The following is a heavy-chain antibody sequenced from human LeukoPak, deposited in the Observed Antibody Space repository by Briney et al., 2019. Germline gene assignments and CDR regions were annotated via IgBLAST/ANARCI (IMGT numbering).Heavy chain of an antibody. V-gene: IGHV3-43D*03. Sequence: GGSLRLSCAACGFTFDDYAMHWVRQAPGKGLEWVSLISWDGGSTYYADSVKGRFTISRDNSKNSLYLQMNSLRAEDTALYYCAKAPYYYDSSGYPDYWGQGTLVTVSS. CDR2: ISWDGGST. CDR3: AKAPYYYDSSGYPDY. CDR1: GFTFDDYA. D-gene: IGHD3-22*01. J-gene: IGHJ4*02.